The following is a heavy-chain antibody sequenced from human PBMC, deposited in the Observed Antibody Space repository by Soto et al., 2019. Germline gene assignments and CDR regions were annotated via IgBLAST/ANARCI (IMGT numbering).Heavy chain of an antibody. CDR1: GFTFSSYA. J-gene: IGHJ4*02. CDR3: AKGSGDFGSYHHF. CDR2: ISNSGGST. V-gene: IGHV3-23*01. Sequence: PGGSPRLSCAASGFTFSSYAMNWVRQAPGKGVESVSGISNSGGSTYYADAVKGRFTISRDNSKNTLYLQMNSLRAEDTALYYCAKGSGDFGSYHHFWGQGTLVTVSS. D-gene: IGHD3-16*02.